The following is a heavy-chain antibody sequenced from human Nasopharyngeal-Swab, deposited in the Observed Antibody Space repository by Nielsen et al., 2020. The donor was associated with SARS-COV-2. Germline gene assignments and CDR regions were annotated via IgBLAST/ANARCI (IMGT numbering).Heavy chain of an antibody. V-gene: IGHV3-21*01. CDR2: ISSSSSYI. J-gene: IGHJ4*02. Sequence: GESLKISCAASGFTFSSYRMNWVRQAPGKGLEWVSSISSSSSYIFYADSVKGRFTISRDNAKSSLYLQMNSLRAEDTAMYYCARDPPHFQPLHYFDYWGQGTLVTVSS. CDR1: GFTFSSYR. D-gene: IGHD2-2*01. CDR3: ARDPPHFQPLHYFDY.